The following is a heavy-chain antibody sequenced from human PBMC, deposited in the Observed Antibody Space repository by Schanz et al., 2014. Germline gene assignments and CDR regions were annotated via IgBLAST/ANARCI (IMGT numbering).Heavy chain of an antibody. CDR1: GYTFISYG. J-gene: IGHJ6*02. D-gene: IGHD3-10*01. CDR2: ISAYNGHT. V-gene: IGHV1-18*01. CDR3: ARAKRFGDMDV. Sequence: QVQLVQSGAEVKKPGASVKVSCKASGYTFISYGIKWVRQAPGQGLEWMGWISAYNGHTDYAQKLQGRGALTTDTSTSTAYMELRNLRADDTAVYYCARAKRFGDMDVWGQGTTVTVS.